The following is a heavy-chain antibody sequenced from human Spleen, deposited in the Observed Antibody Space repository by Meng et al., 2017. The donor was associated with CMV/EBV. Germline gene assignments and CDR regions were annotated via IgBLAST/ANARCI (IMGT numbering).Heavy chain of an antibody. CDR2: VSSDGSNK. CDR3: ARVRGSIVVLPAAIDY. D-gene: IGHD2-2*01. V-gene: IGHV3-30*04. CDR1: GFKFSNYA. J-gene: IGHJ4*01. Sequence: SGFKFSNYAWDWVRQAPGKGLEWVAIVSSDGSNKSYADSVKGRFTISRDNSKNTLYLQMNSLRGEDTAVYYCARVRGSIVVLPAAIDYWGHGTLVTVSS.